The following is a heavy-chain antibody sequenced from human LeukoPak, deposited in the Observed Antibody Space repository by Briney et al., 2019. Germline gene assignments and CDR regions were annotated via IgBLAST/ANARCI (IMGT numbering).Heavy chain of an antibody. Sequence: SQTLSLTCAISGDSVSSNSAAWNWIRQSPSRCLEWRETTYDRSKWYNDYAVSVKTRITINPETSKNQLSLQLNSVTPEDTAVYYCARDTAAGYYYYYMDVWGKGTTVSVSS. CDR3: ARDTAAGYYYYYMDV. CDR1: GDSVSSNSAA. D-gene: IGHD6-13*01. CDR2: TYDRSKWYN. J-gene: IGHJ6*03. V-gene: IGHV6-1*01.